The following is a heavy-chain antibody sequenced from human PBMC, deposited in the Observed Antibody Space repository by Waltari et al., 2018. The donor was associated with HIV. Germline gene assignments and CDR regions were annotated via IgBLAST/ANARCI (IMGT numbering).Heavy chain of an antibody. CDR3: AKGSAPARPYYFDY. CDR1: GFTFRSYV. Sequence: EVQLLESGGGLVQPGGSLRLSCAASGFTFRSYVMSWVRPAPGKGLEWVSAVSGGGSSTYYADSVKGRFTVSRDDSQNTLYMQMNSLRAEDAAVYYCAKGSAPARPYYFDYWGPGILVTVSS. V-gene: IGHV3-23*01. D-gene: IGHD6-6*01. CDR2: VSGGGSST. J-gene: IGHJ4*02.